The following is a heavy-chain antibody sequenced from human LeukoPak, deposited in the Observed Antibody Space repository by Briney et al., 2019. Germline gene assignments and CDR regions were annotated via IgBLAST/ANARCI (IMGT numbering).Heavy chain of an antibody. D-gene: IGHD3-10*01. CDR3: AREYGSGSCFDF. J-gene: IGHJ4*02. CDR2: ISGGSRYT. V-gene: IGHV3-11*05. Sequence: PGGSLRLSCAASGFTVSSNYMSWIRQAPGKGLERVSYISGGSRYTNYVDSVKGRFTISRDNAKNSLYLQMNSLRAEDTAVYYCAREYGSGSCFDFWGQGTLVTVSS. CDR1: GFTVSSNY.